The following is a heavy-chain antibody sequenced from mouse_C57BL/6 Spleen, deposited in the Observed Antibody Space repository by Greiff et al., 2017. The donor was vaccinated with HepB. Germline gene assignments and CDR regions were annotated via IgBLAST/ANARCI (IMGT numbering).Heavy chain of an antibody. CDR1: GYSFTGYF. CDR3: ARTGNYPYFDY. CDR2: INPYNGDT. Sequence: VQLQQSGPELVKPGDSVKISCKASGYSFTGYFMNWVMQSHGKSLEWIGRINPYNGDTFYNQKFKGKATLTVDKSSSTAHMELRSLTSEDSAVYYCARTGNYPYFDYWGQGTTLTVSS. V-gene: IGHV1-20*01. D-gene: IGHD2-1*01. J-gene: IGHJ2*01.